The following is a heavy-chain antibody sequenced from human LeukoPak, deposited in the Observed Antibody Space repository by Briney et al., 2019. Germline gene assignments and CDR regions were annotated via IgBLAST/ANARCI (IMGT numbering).Heavy chain of an antibody. D-gene: IGHD6-19*01. CDR2: ISSSGSTI. CDR3: ARIAVAGSYYMDV. CDR1: GFTFSSYW. J-gene: IGHJ6*03. V-gene: IGHV3-48*04. Sequence: GGSLRLSCAASGFTFSSYWMSWVRQAPGKGLEWVSYISSSGSTIYYADSVKGRFTISRDNAKNSLYLQMNSLRAEDTAVYYCARIAVAGSYYMDVWGKGTTVTISS.